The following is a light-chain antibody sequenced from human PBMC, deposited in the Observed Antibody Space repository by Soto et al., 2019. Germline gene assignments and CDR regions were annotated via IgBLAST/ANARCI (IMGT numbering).Light chain of an antibody. CDR3: SSYTSSTILVV. V-gene: IGLV2-14*01. CDR1: ISDVGGYNY. CDR2: EVS. J-gene: IGLJ2*01. Sequence: QSALTQPASVSGSPGQSITISCTGTISDVGGYNYVSWYQQHPGKAPKLMIYEVSNRPSGVSNRFSASKSGNTASLTISGLQAEDAADYYCSSYTSSTILVVFGGGTKLTVL.